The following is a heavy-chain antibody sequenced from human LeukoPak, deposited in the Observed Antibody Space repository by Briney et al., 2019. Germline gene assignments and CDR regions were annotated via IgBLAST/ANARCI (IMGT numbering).Heavy chain of an antibody. V-gene: IGHV4-39*01. CDR1: GGSISSSRYY. CDR3: ARLTRTTAAGSIPFDY. Sequence: SETLSLTCTVSGGSISSSRYYWGWIRQPPGKGLEWIGSISYSGSTYYNPSLKGRVTISVDTSKNQFSLRLSSVTAADTAVYYCARLTRTTAAGSIPFDYWGQGTLVIVSS. J-gene: IGHJ4*02. CDR2: ISYSGST. D-gene: IGHD6-13*01.